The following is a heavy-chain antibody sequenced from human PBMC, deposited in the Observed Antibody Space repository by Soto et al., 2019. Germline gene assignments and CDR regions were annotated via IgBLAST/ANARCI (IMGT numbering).Heavy chain of an antibody. V-gene: IGHV1-3*01. D-gene: IGHD3-22*01. Sequence: QVQLVQSGAEVKKPGASVKVSCKASGYTFTSYAMHWVRQAPGQRLEWMGWINAGNGNTKYSQKFQGRVTITRETSASTAYMELSSLRSEDTAVYYCARDRGYYGLFDYWGQGTLVTVSS. CDR2: INAGNGNT. CDR1: GYTFTSYA. CDR3: ARDRGYYGLFDY. J-gene: IGHJ4*02.